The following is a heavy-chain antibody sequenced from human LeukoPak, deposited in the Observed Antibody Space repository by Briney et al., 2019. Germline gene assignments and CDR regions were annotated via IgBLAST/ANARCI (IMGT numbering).Heavy chain of an antibody. Sequence: ASETLSLTCTVSGGSISSYYWSWIRQPPGKGLEWIGYIYYSGSTNYNPSLKSRVTISVDTSKNQFSLKLSSVTAADTAVYYCASCLSRIAAPMGAFDIWGQGTMVTVSS. V-gene: IGHV4-59*12. J-gene: IGHJ3*02. CDR2: IYYSGST. CDR1: GGSISSYY. CDR3: ASCLSRIAAPMGAFDI. D-gene: IGHD6-6*01.